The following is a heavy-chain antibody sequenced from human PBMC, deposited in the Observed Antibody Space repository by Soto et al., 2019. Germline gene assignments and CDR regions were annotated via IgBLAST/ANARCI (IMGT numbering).Heavy chain of an antibody. CDR1: GGSISSGGYY. V-gene: IGHV4-31*03. Sequence: QVQLQESGPGLVKPSQTRSLTCTVSGGSISSGGYYWSWIRQHPGKGLEWIGYIYYSGSTYYNPSLKSRVTISVDTSKNQFSLKLSSVTAADTAVYYCARDGGDYVLVGFDPWGQGTLVTVSS. J-gene: IGHJ5*02. CDR2: IYYSGST. D-gene: IGHD4-17*01. CDR3: ARDGGDYVLVGFDP.